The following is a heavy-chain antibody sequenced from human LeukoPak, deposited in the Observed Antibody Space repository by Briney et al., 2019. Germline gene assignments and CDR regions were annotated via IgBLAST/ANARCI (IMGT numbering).Heavy chain of an antibody. D-gene: IGHD2-2*01. V-gene: IGHV3-48*01. CDR3: ARRYCSSTSCYPDY. Sequence: GGSLRLSCAASGVTFSSYSMNWVRQAPGKGLEWVSYISSSSSTIYYADSVKGRFTISRDNAKNSLYLQMNSLRAEDTAVYYCARRYCSSTSCYPDYWGQGTLVTVSS. CDR1: GVTFSSYS. J-gene: IGHJ4*02. CDR2: ISSSSSTI.